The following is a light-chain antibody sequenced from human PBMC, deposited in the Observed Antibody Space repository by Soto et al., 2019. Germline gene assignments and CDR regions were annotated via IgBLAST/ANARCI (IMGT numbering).Light chain of an antibody. V-gene: IGLV1-44*01. CDR3: AAWDDSVNGVL. Sequence: QSVLTQSPSASGTPGQRVTISCYGSSSNLGSNSVNWYQQFPGTAPRVLIYGNNQRPSGVPDRFSGSKSGTSASLAISALQSEDEADYYCAAWDDSVNGVLFGGGTKLTVL. CDR1: SSNLGSNS. J-gene: IGLJ2*01. CDR2: GNN.